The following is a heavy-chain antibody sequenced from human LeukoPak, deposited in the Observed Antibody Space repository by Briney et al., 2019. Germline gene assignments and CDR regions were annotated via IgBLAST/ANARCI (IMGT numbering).Heavy chain of an antibody. J-gene: IGHJ4*02. CDR2: ISYDGSNK. Sequence: GGSLRLSCAASGFTFSSYAMHWVRQAPGKGLEWVAVISYDGSNKYYADSVKGRFTISRDNSKNTLYLQMNSLRAEDTAVYYCAKDLMHGLLWFGELLGFDYWGQGTLVTVSS. CDR1: GFTFSSYA. D-gene: IGHD3-10*01. CDR3: AKDLMHGLLWFGELLGFDY. V-gene: IGHV3-30*04.